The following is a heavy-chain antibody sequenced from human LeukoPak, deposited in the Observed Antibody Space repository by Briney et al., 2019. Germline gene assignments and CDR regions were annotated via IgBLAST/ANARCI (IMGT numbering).Heavy chain of an antibody. Sequence: AAVKVSFKASGYSFTSYYMHWVRQAPGQGLEWVGIINPSGGSTSYAQKVHGRVTMTRDRSTSTVYLELSSLRLEAAAVYVCSRAGYTSAPVSSADIVVVVAASGGSDYWGQGTLVTVSS. CDR1: GYSFTSYY. D-gene: IGHD2-15*01. V-gene: IGHV1-46*01. J-gene: IGHJ4*02. CDR3: SRAGYTSAPVSSADIVVVVAASGGSDY. CDR2: INPSGGST.